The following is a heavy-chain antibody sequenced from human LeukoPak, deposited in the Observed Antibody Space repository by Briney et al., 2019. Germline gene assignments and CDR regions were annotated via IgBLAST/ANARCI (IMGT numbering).Heavy chain of an antibody. D-gene: IGHD3-9*01. CDR2: VASDEKTI. J-gene: IGHJ4*02. CDR1: GFTFSPYP. Sequence: GGSLRLSCTASGFTFSPYPMHWVRQAPGKGLEWVAVVASDEKTIFYADSLKGRFTISRDNSKNTVYLQMNSLRVEDTAVYYCARAGRGLRYFDWLTHDYWGQGTLVTVSS. CDR3: ARAGRGLRYFDWLTHDY. V-gene: IGHV3-30*04.